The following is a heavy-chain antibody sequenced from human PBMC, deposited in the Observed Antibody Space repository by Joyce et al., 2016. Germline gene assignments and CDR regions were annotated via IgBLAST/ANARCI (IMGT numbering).Heavy chain of an antibody. Sequence: QVQLQESGPGLVKPSETLSLTCNVSGGSISSYYWGGIRQPAGKGLEWIGRIYNSNNIDYNPSLKSRFTMSVDTSNNQLFLKLSSVTAADTAVYYCARDGQWLVYNWFDPWGQGTLVTVSS. CDR1: GGSISSYY. V-gene: IGHV4-4*07. CDR3: ARDGQWLVYNWFDP. CDR2: IYNSNNI. J-gene: IGHJ5*02. D-gene: IGHD6-19*01.